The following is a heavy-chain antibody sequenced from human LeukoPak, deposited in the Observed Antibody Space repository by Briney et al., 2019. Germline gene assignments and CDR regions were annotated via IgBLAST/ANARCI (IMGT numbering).Heavy chain of an antibody. J-gene: IGHJ4*02. CDR3: ARMVRGVTSQPFDY. CDR2: MNPNSGNT. Sequence: ASVKVSCKASGGTFSSYAISWVRQAPGQGLEWMGWMNPNSGNTGYAQKFQGRVTMTRNTSISTAYMELSSLRSEDTAVYYCARMVRGVTSQPFDYWGQGTLVTVSS. CDR1: GGTFSSYA. V-gene: IGHV1-8*02. D-gene: IGHD3-10*01.